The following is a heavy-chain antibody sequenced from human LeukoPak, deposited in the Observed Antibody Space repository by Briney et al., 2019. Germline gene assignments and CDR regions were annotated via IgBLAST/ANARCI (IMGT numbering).Heavy chain of an antibody. D-gene: IGHD3-3*01. CDR1: GFTFSSFW. V-gene: IGHV3-7*05. J-gene: IGHJ4*02. CDR2: IIQDGSEK. CDR3: ARDSPGIMIFGVVTPN. Sequence: PGGSLRLSCVASGFTFSSFWMSWVRQAPGKGLEWLANIIQDGSEKYYVDSVKGRFTISRDNAKNSLYLQMNSLRAEDTAVYYCARDSPGIMIFGVVTPNGGQGTLVTVSS.